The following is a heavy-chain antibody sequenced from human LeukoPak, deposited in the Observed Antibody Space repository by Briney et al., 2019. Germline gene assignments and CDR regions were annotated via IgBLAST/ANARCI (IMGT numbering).Heavy chain of an antibody. CDR3: ARETINYYDSSGYDYYYYMDV. Sequence: GRSLRLSCAASGFTFSSYAMHWVRQAPGKGLEWVAVISYDGSNKYYADSVKGRFTISRDNSKNTLYLQMNSLRAEDTAVYYCARETINYYDSSGYDYYYYMDVWGKGTTVTVSS. D-gene: IGHD3-22*01. J-gene: IGHJ6*03. V-gene: IGHV3-30*04. CDR2: ISYDGSNK. CDR1: GFTFSSYA.